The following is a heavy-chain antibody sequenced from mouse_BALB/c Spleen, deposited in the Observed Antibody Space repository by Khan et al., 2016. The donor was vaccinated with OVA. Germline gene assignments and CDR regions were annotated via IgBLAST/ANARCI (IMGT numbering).Heavy chain of an antibody. CDR3: ARFHGGY. CDR1: GYTFTDYV. J-gene: IGHJ2*01. CDR2: INTYTGEP. V-gene: IGHV9-3-1*01. Sequence: QIQLVQSGPDLKKPGETVKISCKASGYTFTDYVMNWVKQAPGKGLKWMGWINTYTGEPTYADDFKGRFAFSLETSASTAYLQINSLKDEDTAIYFCARFHGGYWGQGTTLTVSS.